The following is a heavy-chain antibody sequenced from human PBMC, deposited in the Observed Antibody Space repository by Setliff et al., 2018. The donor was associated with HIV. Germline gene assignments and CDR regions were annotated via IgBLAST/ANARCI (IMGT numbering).Heavy chain of an antibody. CDR1: GGSISSTSYY. CDR2: IYYSGST. V-gene: IGHV4-39*07. Sequence: SETLSLTCTVSGGSISSTSYYWVWICQPPGKGLEWIWSIYYSGSTYYNPSLKSRVTISVDTSKNQFSLKLSSVTAADTAVYYCASSLAGRTDCWGQGTLVTVSS. J-gene: IGHJ4*02. D-gene: IGHD6-6*01. CDR3: ASSLAGRTDC.